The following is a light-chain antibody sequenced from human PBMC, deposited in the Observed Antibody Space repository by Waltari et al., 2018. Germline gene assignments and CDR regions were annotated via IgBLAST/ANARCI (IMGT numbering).Light chain of an antibody. CDR2: DVT. CDR1: SSDGGGFDY. J-gene: IGLJ2*01. V-gene: IGLV2-11*01. Sequence: HSALTQPRSVSGSPGQSVTISSTGTSSDGGGFDYVSWYQQHPDKSPKLMIYDVTKRPSGVPDRFSGSKYVTTASLPIAGLQAEDEAEYYCCSYAGSYPLVFGGGTKLTVL. CDR3: CSYAGSYPLV.